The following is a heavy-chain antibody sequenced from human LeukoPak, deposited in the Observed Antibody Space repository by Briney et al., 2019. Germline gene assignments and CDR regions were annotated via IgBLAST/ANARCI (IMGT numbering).Heavy chain of an antibody. D-gene: IGHD6-13*01. Sequence: PSETLSLTCTVSGGSISSSSYYWGWIRQPPGKGLEWIGSIYYSGSTYYNPSLKSRVTISVDTSKNQFSLKLSSVTAADTAVYYCARHAAAAAAHLDYWGQGTLVTVSS. CDR1: GGSISSSSYY. CDR2: IYYSGST. V-gene: IGHV4-39*01. J-gene: IGHJ4*02. CDR3: ARHAAAAAAHLDY.